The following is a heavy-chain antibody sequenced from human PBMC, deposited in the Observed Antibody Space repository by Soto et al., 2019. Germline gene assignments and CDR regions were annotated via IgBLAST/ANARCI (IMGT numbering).Heavy chain of an antibody. D-gene: IGHD6-19*01. V-gene: IGHV3-49*04. CDR1: GFTFGDYA. J-gene: IGHJ3*02. CDR3: TRPSSGWYVDAFDI. CDR2: IRSKAYGGTT. Sequence: GGSLRLSCTASGFTFGDYAMSWVRQAPGKGLEWVGFIRSKAYGGTTEYAASVKGRFTISRDDSKSIAYLQMNSVKTEDTAVYYCTRPSSGWYVDAFDIWGQGTMVTVSS.